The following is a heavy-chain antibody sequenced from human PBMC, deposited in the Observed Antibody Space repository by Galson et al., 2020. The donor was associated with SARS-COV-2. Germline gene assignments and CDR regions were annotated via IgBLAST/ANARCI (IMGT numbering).Heavy chain of an antibody. CDR3: ARLHYGEYAPEAFDI. CDR1: GTSISSGSYS. Sequence: SETLSLTCAVSGTSISSGSYSWNWIRQPPGKGLEWIGYISHSGCTYYNPSLKSRVTISGDRSKNQFSLRLSPVTAADTAVYYCARLHYGEYAPEAFDIWGPGTRVTV. J-gene: IGHJ3*02. CDR2: ISHSGCT. V-gene: IGHV4-30-2*01. D-gene: IGHD4-17*01.